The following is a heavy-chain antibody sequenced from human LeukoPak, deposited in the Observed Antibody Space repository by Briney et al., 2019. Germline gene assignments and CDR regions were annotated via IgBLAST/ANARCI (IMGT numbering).Heavy chain of an antibody. J-gene: IGHJ6*04. Sequence: ASVKVSCKASGYTFTSYGISWVRQAPGQGLEWMGWISAYNGNTNYAQKLQGRVTMTTDTSTSTAYMALMSLRSDDPAVYYCARAYGDHPWYVWGKATTVTVCS. D-gene: IGHD1-14*01. CDR2: ISAYNGNT. CDR1: GYTFTSYG. CDR3: ARAYGDHPWYV. V-gene: IGHV1-18*04.